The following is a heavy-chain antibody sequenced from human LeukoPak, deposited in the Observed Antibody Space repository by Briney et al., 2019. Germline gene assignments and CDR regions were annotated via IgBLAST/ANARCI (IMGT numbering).Heavy chain of an antibody. D-gene: IGHD1-1*01. CDR3: ARYSGTGYGTYYFDY. J-gene: IGHJ4*02. CDR1: GVSITSSTYI. V-gene: IGHV4-61*02. Sequence: TLSLTCSVSGVSITSSTYIWSWIRQPAGKALEWIGRMDFSGSTNYNPSLRSRVTLSLDTSKNQISLKLSSVTAADTAVYYCARYSGTGYGTYYFDYWGQGTLVTVSS. CDR2: MDFSGST.